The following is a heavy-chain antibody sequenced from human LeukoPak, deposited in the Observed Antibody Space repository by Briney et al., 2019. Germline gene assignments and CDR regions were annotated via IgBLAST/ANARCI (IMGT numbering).Heavy chain of an antibody. CDR2: IYYSGST. D-gene: IGHD3-3*01. J-gene: IGHJ3*02. CDR1: GSSISSYY. V-gene: IGHV4-59*01. Sequence: PSETLSLTCTVSGSSISSYYWSWIRQPPGKGLEWIRYIYYSGSTNYNPSLKSRVTISVDTSKNQFSLKLSSVTAADTAVYYCARGNDFWSGYSGDAFDIWGQGTMVTVSS. CDR3: ARGNDFWSGYSGDAFDI.